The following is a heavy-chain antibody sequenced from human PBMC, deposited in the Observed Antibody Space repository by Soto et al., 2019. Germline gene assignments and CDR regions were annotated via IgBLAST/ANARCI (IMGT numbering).Heavy chain of an antibody. CDR1: GGSISSSSYY. J-gene: IGHJ2*01. Sequence: QLQLQESGPGLVKPSETLSLTRTVSGGSISSSSYYWGWIRQPPGKGLEWIGSIYYSGSTYYNPSLRSRVTISVDTSKNQFSLKLSSVTAADTAVYYCGGRWFHWYFDLWGRGTLVTVSS. CDR2: IYYSGST. V-gene: IGHV4-39*01. CDR3: GGRWFHWYFDL. D-gene: IGHD3-10*01.